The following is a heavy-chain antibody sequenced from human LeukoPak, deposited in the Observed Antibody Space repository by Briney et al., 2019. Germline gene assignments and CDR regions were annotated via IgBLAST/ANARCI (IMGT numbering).Heavy chain of an antibody. J-gene: IGHJ4*02. CDR3: ARAGRGFDY. Sequence: GGSLRLSCAASGFTFGSYWMSWVRQAPGKELEWVANIKQDGSEKYYVDSVKGRFTISRDNAKNSLYLQMNSLRAEDTAVYYCARAGRGFDYWGQGTLVTVSS. D-gene: IGHD1-14*01. V-gene: IGHV3-7*01. CDR1: GFTFGSYW. CDR2: IKQDGSEK.